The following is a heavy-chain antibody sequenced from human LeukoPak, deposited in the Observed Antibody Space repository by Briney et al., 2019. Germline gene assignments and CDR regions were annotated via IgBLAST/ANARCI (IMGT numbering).Heavy chain of an antibody. CDR3: ARDTYYDILTGYYDY. V-gene: IGHV3-23*01. CDR2: ISGSGGST. Sequence: GGSLRLSCAASGFTFSSYAMSWVLQAPGKGLEWVSAISGSGGSTYYADSVKGRFTISRDNAKNSLYLQMNSLRAEDTAVYYCARDTYYDILTGYYDYWGQGTLVTVSS. J-gene: IGHJ4*02. CDR1: GFTFSSYA. D-gene: IGHD3-9*01.